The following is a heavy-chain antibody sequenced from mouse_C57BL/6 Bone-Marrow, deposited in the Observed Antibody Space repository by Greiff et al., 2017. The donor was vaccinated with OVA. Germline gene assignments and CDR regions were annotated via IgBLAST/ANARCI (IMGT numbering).Heavy chain of an antibody. V-gene: IGHV5-4*01. CDR3: ASYYYGSSYPY. Sequence: EVQVVESGGGLVKPGGSLKLSCAASGFTFSSYAMSWVRQTPEKRLEWVATISDGGSYTYYPDNVKGRFTISRDNAKNNLYLKMSHLKSEDTAMDYWASYYYGSSYPYWGQGTLVTVSA. D-gene: IGHD1-1*01. J-gene: IGHJ3*01. CDR1: GFTFSSYA. CDR2: ISDGGSYT.